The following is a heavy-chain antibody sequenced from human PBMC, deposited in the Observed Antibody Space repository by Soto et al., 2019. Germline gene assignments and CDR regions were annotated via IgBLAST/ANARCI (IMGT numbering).Heavy chain of an antibody. J-gene: IGHJ4*02. D-gene: IGHD3-16*02. CDR1: GFTFSYYA. Sequence: QVQLVESGGGVVQPGRSLRHSCAASGFTFSYYAMHWVRQAPGKGLEWVAVISYDGSEKYYADSVKGRFTISRDNSKNTLSLQMNSLRADDTAVYYCAKALGELSPESYDYWGQGTLITVSS. V-gene: IGHV3-30*18. CDR3: AKALGELSPESYDY. CDR2: ISYDGSEK.